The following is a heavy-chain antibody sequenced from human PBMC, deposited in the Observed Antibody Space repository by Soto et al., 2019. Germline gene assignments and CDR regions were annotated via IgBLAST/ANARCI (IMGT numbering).Heavy chain of an antibody. J-gene: IGHJ4*02. D-gene: IGHD3-16*01. Sequence: QVQLVQSGAEVKKPGASVKVSCKASGYSFTSLGTSWVRQAPGQGPEWMGWIRTYNGNSWYAENLQGRVTMTTDTSTSTVYMELRSLRFDDTAVYCCARGDYGDYWGQGTLITVSS. V-gene: IGHV1-18*01. CDR2: IRTYNGNS. CDR1: GYSFTSLG. CDR3: ARGDYGDY.